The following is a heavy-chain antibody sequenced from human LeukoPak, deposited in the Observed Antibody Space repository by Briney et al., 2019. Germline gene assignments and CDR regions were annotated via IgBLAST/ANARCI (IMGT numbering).Heavy chain of an antibody. Sequence: PSETLSLTCAVYGESLNSYYWSWVRQPPGEGLEWIGEIYESGTTEYNPSLKGRVTISMVPSKQQFSLSLSSVTAADTAVYYCARGAWATRVGSWGLGTPVIVSS. D-gene: IGHD2-15*01. V-gene: IGHV4-34*01. CDR2: IYESGTT. CDR3: ARGAWATRVGS. CDR1: GESLNSYY. J-gene: IGHJ4*02.